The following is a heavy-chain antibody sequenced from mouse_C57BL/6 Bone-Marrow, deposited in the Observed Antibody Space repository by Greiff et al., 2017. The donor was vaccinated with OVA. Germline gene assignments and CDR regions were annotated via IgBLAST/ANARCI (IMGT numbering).Heavy chain of an antibody. CDR3: ARHGSSYSWYFGV. V-gene: IGHV1-19*01. CDR1: GYTFTDYY. Sequence: EVQLQQSGPVLVKPGASVKMSCKASGYTFTDYYMNWVKQSHGKSLEWIGVINPYNGGTSYNQKFKGKATLTVDKSSSTAYMELNSLTSEDSAVYYCARHGSSYSWYFGVWGTGTTVTVSS. CDR2: INPYNGGT. D-gene: IGHD1-1*01. J-gene: IGHJ1*03.